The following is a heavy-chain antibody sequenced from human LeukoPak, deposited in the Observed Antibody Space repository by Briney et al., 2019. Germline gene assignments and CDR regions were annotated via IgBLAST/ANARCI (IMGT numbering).Heavy chain of an antibody. V-gene: IGHV4-59*12. Sequence: SETLSLTCTVSGDFITAYYWSWIRQPPGKGLEWIGYVYYSGSTEYNPSLRSRVTMSVDTSKNQFSLKLSSVTAADTAVYYCARDKGTTGTTGFDHWGQGTLVTVSS. CDR1: GDFITAYY. J-gene: IGHJ4*02. CDR3: ARDKGTTGTTGFDH. CDR2: VYYSGST. D-gene: IGHD1-1*01.